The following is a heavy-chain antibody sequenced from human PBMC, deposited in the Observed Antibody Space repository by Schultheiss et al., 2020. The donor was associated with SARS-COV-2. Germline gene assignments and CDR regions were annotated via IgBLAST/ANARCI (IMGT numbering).Heavy chain of an antibody. Sequence: GGSLRLSCAASGFTFSSYSMNWVRQAPGKGLEWVSSISSSSSYIYYADSVKGRFTISRDNAKNSLFLQMNTLRAGDTAVYYCARAVAGTHYFDYWGQGTLVTVSS. J-gene: IGHJ4*02. CDR1: GFTFSSYS. V-gene: IGHV3-21*01. CDR2: ISSSSSYI. CDR3: ARAVAGTHYFDY. D-gene: IGHD6-19*01.